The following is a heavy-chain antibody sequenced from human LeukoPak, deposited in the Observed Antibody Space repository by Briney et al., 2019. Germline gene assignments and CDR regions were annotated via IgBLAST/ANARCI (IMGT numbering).Heavy chain of an antibody. CDR3: ARGELRSYYYYYYMDV. Sequence: PSETLSLTCTVSGGSISSSSYYWGWIRQPPGKGLEWIGYIYYSGSTNYNPSLKSRVTISVDTSKNQFSLKLSSVTAADTAVYYCARGELRSYYYYYYMDVWGKGTTVTISS. CDR2: IYYSGST. J-gene: IGHJ6*03. CDR1: GGSISSSSYY. D-gene: IGHD2-21*01. V-gene: IGHV4-61*05.